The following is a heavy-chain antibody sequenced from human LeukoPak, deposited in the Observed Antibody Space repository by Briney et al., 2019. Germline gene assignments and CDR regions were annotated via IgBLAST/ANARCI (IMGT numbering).Heavy chain of an antibody. D-gene: IGHD3-22*01. J-gene: IGHJ4*02. CDR1: GFTFSGSA. CDR3: RFYDSSGYPNDY. Sequence: GGSLRFSCAASGFTFSGSAMHWVRQASGKGLEWVGRIRSKANSYATAYAASVKGRFTISRDDSKNTAYLQMNSLKTEDTAVYYCRFYDSSGYPNDYWGQGTLVTVSS. CDR2: IRSKANSYAT. V-gene: IGHV3-73*01.